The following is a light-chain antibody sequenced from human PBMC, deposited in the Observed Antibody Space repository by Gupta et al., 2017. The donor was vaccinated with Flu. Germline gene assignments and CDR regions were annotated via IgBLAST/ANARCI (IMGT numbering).Light chain of an antibody. CDR3: QQRINWPSIT. Sequence: EVVLTQSPATLSLSPGERATLSCRASQSVRNYLAWYQQRPGQAPRLLIYDASTRDTGIPARFSGGGSGTDFTLTISSREPEDFAVYYCQQRINWPSITFGQGTRMEIK. CDR1: QSVRNY. CDR2: DAS. J-gene: IGKJ5*01. V-gene: IGKV3-11*01.